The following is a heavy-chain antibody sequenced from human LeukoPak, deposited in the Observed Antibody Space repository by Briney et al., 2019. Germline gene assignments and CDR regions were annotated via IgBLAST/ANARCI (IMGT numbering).Heavy chain of an antibody. J-gene: IGHJ4*02. CDR2: IYYSGSA. CDR3: ARGIGYSYGPLDY. D-gene: IGHD5-18*01. V-gene: IGHV4-30-4*01. Sequence: YIYYSGSAYYNPSLKSRVTISVDTSRNQFSLKLSSVTAADTAVYYCARGIGYSYGPLDYWGQGTLVTVSS.